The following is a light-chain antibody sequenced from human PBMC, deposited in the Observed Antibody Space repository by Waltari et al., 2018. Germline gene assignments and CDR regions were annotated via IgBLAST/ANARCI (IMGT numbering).Light chain of an antibody. Sequence: QSVLTQPPSASGTPGQRVTISCSGGTSNIGNNYVYWYQQLPGTAPHPLIYRNTQRPSGVPDRFSGSKSGPSASLAISGLRSEDEAAYFCAAWDDSRSGPGWVFGGGTEMTVL. J-gene: IGLJ3*02. CDR1: TSNIGNNY. CDR3: AAWDDSRSGPGWV. V-gene: IGLV1-47*01. CDR2: RNT.